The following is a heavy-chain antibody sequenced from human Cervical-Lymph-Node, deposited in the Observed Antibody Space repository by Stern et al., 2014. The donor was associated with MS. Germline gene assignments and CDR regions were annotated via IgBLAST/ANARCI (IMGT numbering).Heavy chain of an antibody. CDR1: GFSFSDYH. CDR2: ISTRSSYI. V-gene: IGHV3-21*01. Sequence: EVQLVESGGGLVKPGGSLRLSCAASGFSFSDYHMNWVRQAPGKGLEWVSFISTRSSYIYYADSVKGRFTISRDNAKNSVYLQMNSLGAEDTAVYYCARGGSSWFGNDIFRFDYWGQGSQVTVSS. J-gene: IGHJ4*02. D-gene: IGHD6-13*01. CDR3: ARGGSSWFGNDIFRFDY.